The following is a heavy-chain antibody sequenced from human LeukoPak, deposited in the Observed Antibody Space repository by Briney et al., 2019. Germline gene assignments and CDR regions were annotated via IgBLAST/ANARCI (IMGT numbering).Heavy chain of an antibody. CDR1: GFTFSSYG. CDR2: IRYDGSNK. CDR3: AKVAAPLLWFGELLWDDAFDI. Sequence: GGSLRLSCAASGFTFSSYGMHWVRQAPGKGLEWVAFIRYDGSNKYYADPVKGRFTISRDNSKNTLYLQMNSLRAEDTAVYYCAKVAAPLLWFGELLWDDAFDIWGQGTMVTVSS. J-gene: IGHJ3*02. D-gene: IGHD3-10*01. V-gene: IGHV3-30*02.